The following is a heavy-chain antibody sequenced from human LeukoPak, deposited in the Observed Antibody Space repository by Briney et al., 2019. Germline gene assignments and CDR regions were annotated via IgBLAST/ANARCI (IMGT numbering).Heavy chain of an antibody. CDR2: ISSSSSTI. J-gene: IGHJ4*02. Sequence: GGSLRLSCAASGFTFSSYSMNWVRQAPGKGLEWVSYISSSSSTIYYADSVKGRFTISRDNAKNSLYLQMNSLRAEDTAVYYCARDQGVYSGYDLDWGQGTLVTVSS. CDR3: ARDQGVYSGYDLD. V-gene: IGHV3-48*04. D-gene: IGHD5-12*01. CDR1: GFTFSSYS.